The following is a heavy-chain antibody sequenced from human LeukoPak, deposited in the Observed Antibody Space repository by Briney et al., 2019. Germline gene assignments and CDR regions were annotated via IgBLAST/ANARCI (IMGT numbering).Heavy chain of an antibody. CDR1: GGSISSSSYY. CDR2: IYYSGIT. D-gene: IGHD5-24*01. V-gene: IGHV4-39*07. J-gene: IGHJ5*02. Sequence: SETLSLTCTVSGGSISSSSYYWGWIRQPPGKGLEWIGSIYYSGITYYNPSLKSRVTISVDTSKNQFSLKLSSVTAADTAVYYCARDNSVRDEAWWFNPWGQGTLVTVSS. CDR3: ARDNSVRDEAWWFNP.